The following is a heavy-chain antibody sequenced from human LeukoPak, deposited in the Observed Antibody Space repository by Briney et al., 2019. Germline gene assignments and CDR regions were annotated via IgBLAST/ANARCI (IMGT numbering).Heavy chain of an antibody. CDR3: AREGGLNY. CDR1: GYTFIGYY. CDR2: INPNSGGT. D-gene: IGHD3-16*01. V-gene: IGHV1-2*02. J-gene: IGHJ4*02. Sequence: ASVKVSCKASGYTFIGYYIYWVRQAPGQGLERMGWINPNSGGTNFAQKFQGRVTMTRDTSISTAYMELSSLISDDTAVYYCAREGGLNYWGQGTLVTVSS.